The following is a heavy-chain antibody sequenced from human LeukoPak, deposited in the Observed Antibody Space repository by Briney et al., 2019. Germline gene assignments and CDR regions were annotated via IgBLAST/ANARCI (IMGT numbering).Heavy chain of an antibody. Sequence: RSGGSLRLSCAASGSTFSSYAMSWVRQAPGKGLEWVSAISDRGGSTCYADSVKGRFTISRDNSKNTLYLQMNSLRAEDTAVYYCATTYCTNGVCYPFDYWGQGTLVTVSS. J-gene: IGHJ4*02. CDR3: ATTYCTNGVCYPFDY. CDR1: GSTFSSYA. V-gene: IGHV3-23*01. CDR2: ISDRGGST. D-gene: IGHD2-8*01.